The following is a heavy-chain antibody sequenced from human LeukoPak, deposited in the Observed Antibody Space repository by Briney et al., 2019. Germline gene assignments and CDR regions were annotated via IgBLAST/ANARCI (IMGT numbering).Heavy chain of an antibody. CDR1: GYTFTRYY. CDR3: ARDIADYYDSSGYYSTPGY. J-gene: IGHJ4*02. Sequence: ASVKVSCKASGYTFTRYYMHWVRQAPGQGLEWMGIINPSVGSASYSQKFQGRVTMTRDTSTSTVYMELSSLRSEDTAVYYCARDIADYYDSSGYYSTPGYWGQGTLVTVSS. D-gene: IGHD3-22*01. V-gene: IGHV1-46*01. CDR2: INPSVGSA.